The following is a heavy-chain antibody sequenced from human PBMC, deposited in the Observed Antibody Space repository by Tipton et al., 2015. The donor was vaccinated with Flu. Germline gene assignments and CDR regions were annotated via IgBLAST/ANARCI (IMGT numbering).Heavy chain of an antibody. D-gene: IGHD2-15*01. Sequence: TLSLTCIVSGGSISSYYWSWIRQPAGKGLEWIGRIYTSGSTNYNPSLKSRVTMSVDTSKNQFSLKLSSVTAADTAVYYCAREEYCSGGTCYEGWFGPWGEGTLVTVSS. CDR3: AREEYCSGGTCYEGWFGP. J-gene: IGHJ5*02. CDR1: GGSISSYY. V-gene: IGHV4-4*07. CDR2: IYTSGST.